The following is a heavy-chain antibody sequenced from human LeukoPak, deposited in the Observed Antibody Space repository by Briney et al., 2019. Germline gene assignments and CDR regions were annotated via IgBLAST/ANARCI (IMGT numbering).Heavy chain of an antibody. Sequence: GGSLRLSCAASAFTFNNYAMSWVRQAPGKGLEWVSAISAGDGSTHYADSVKGRFTISRDNSKHTMYLQMNDLRAEDTAIYYCAKDLLYSSGWLTGGFFDHWGQGALVTVSS. D-gene: IGHD6-19*01. V-gene: IGHV3-23*01. CDR1: AFTFNNYA. CDR2: ISAGDGST. CDR3: AKDLLYSSGWLTGGFFDH. J-gene: IGHJ4*02.